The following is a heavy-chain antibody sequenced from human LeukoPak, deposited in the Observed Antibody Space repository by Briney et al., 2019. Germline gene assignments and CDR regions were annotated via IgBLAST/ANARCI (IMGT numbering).Heavy chain of an antibody. CDR2: IGGDGRS. V-gene: IGHV3-23*01. D-gene: IGHD3-3*01. Sequence: GGSLRLSCAASGFTFSTNAMNWVRQAPGKGLEWVSGIGGDGRSFYTDSVKGRFTISRDNSKNTLCLQMNSLRAEDTAIYYCAKDLHNWSGIDYWGPGTLVTVSS. CDR1: GFTFSTNA. CDR3: AKDLHNWSGIDY. J-gene: IGHJ4*02.